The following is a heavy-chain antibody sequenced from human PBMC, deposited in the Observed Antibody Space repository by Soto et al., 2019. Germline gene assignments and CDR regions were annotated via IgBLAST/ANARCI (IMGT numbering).Heavy chain of an antibody. CDR2: IYWDDDK. CDR1: GFSLSTSGVG. J-gene: IGHJ3*02. Sequence: QITLKESGPTLVKPTQTLTLTCTFSGFSLSTSGVGVGWIRQPPGKALEWLALIYWDDDKRYSPSLKSRLTISKDTSNNQVVLTMTHMDPVDTATYYCAHRQLLRKVVALTTVTTGVDAFDIWGQGTMVTVS. CDR3: AHRQLLRKVVALTTVTTGVDAFDI. V-gene: IGHV2-5*02. D-gene: IGHD4-17*01.